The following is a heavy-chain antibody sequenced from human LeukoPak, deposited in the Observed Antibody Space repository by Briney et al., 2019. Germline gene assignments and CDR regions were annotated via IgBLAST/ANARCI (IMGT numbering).Heavy chain of an antibody. CDR1: GFSFDDYA. CDR2: ITWNSDFT. V-gene: IGHV3-9*01. Sequence: GGSLRLSCAASGFSFDDYAMHWVRQSPRKGLEWVAGITWNSDFTDLADSVKGRFSISRDNANNSVFLHMNSLTADDTAVYYCTKDVADYVWGDYRHFDIWGQGTLVPVSA. CDR3: TKDVADYVWGDYRHFDI. J-gene: IGHJ5*02. D-gene: IGHD3-16*02.